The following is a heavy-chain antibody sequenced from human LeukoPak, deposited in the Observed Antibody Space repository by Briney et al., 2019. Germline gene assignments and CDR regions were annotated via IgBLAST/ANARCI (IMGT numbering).Heavy chain of an antibody. CDR1: GYTFTDYY. V-gene: IGHV1-2*02. CDR3: ARDFRDYFFYY. CDR2: INPNSGGT. J-gene: IGHJ4*02. Sequence: GASVKVSCKASGYTFTDYYMHWVRQAPGQGLEWMGWINPNSGGTNYAQKFRGRVTMTRNTSISTAYMELSRLTSDDTAVYYCARDFRDYFFYYWGQGTLVTVSS.